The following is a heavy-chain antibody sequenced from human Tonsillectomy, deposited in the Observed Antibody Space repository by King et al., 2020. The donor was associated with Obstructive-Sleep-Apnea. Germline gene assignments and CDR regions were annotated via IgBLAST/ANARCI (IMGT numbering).Heavy chain of an antibody. Sequence: VQLVESGGGLVQPGGSLRLSCVASGFTFSSYWMTWVRQAPGKGLEWVANIKYDGSEKYYVDSVKGRFTISRDNGKNSVYLQMNSLRAEDTAVYYCAGVVVWGQGRVVTVSS. CDR2: IKYDGSEK. CDR1: GFTFSSYW. J-gene: IGHJ4*02. CDR3: AGVVV. V-gene: IGHV3-7*03. D-gene: IGHD2-15*01.